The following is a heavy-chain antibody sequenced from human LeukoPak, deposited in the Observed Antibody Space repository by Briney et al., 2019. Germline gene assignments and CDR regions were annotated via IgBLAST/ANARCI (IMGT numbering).Heavy chain of an antibody. CDR1: GGSISSGGYY. CDR2: IYYSGST. Sequence: SQTLSLTCTVSGGSISSGGYYWSWLRQHPGMGLEWIGYIYYSGSTYYNPSLKSRVTISVDTSKNQFSLKLSSVTAADTAVYYCARTPWGLNYFDYWGQGTLVTVSS. CDR3: ARTPWGLNYFDY. D-gene: IGHD1-26*01. J-gene: IGHJ4*02. V-gene: IGHV4-31*03.